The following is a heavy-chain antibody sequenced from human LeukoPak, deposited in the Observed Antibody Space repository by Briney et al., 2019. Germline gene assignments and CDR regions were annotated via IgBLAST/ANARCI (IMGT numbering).Heavy chain of an antibody. Sequence: PSETLSLTCTVSGASIGSYYWTWIRQTPGKGLEWIGYIHHSGSTYYNPSLKSRVTISVDRSKNQFSLKLTSVTAADTAVYYCARGDYGSGSSYYFDYWGQGTLVTVSS. CDR2: IHHSGST. D-gene: IGHD3-10*01. J-gene: IGHJ4*02. CDR1: GASIGSYY. CDR3: ARGDYGSGSSYYFDY. V-gene: IGHV4-59*12.